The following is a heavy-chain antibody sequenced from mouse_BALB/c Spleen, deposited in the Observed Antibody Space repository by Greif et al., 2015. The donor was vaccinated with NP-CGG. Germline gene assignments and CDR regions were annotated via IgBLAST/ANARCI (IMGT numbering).Heavy chain of an antibody. V-gene: IGHV14-3*02. J-gene: IGHJ2*01. CDR1: GFNIKDTY. CDR2: IDPANGNT. D-gene: IGHD3-3*01. CDR3: AGTYFDH. Sequence: EVNVVESGAELVKPGASVKLSCTASGFNIKDTYMHWVKQRPEQGLEWIGRIDPANGNTKYDPKFQGKATITADTSSNTAYLQRSSLTSEDTAVYYCAGTYFDHWGQGTTLTVAS.